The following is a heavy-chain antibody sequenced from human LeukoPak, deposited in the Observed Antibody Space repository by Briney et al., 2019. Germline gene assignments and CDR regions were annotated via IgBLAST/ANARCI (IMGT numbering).Heavy chain of an antibody. V-gene: IGHV3-74*01. CDR2: IDSDGSRI. CDR3: ARVHGWAFDY. J-gene: IGHJ4*02. CDR1: GFTFSTYW. D-gene: IGHD3-10*01. Sequence: GGSLRLSCAASGFTFSTYWMHWVRQAPGKGLAWVSRIDSDGSRISHGDSVKGRFTISRDNTKNSLYLQMNSLRGEDTAVYYCARVHGWAFDYWGQGALVTVSS.